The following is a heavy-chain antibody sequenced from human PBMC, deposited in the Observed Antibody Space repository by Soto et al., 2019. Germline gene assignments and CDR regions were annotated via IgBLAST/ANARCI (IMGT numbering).Heavy chain of an antibody. J-gene: IGHJ4*02. D-gene: IGHD6-19*01. V-gene: IGHV1-2*04. Sequence: ASVKVSCKASGYTFTGYYMHWVRQAPGQGLEWMGWINPNSGGTNYAQKFQGWVTMTRDTSISTAYMELSRLRSDDTAVYYCARDGDSSGWYLIDYWGQGTLVTAPQ. CDR3: ARDGDSSGWYLIDY. CDR1: GYTFTGYY. CDR2: INPNSGGT.